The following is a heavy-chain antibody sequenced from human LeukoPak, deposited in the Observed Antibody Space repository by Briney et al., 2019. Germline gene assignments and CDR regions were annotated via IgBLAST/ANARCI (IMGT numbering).Heavy chain of an antibody. CDR1: GFTFSSYW. CDR3: ARVTYQLLCEAFDY. Sequence: PGGSLRLSCAASGFTFSSYWMSWVRQAPGKGLEWVANIKQDGSEKYYVDSVKGRFTISRDNAKNSLYLQMNSLRAEDTAVYYCARVTYQLLCEAFDYWGQGTLVTVSS. J-gene: IGHJ4*02. D-gene: IGHD2-2*01. CDR2: IKQDGSEK. V-gene: IGHV3-7*01.